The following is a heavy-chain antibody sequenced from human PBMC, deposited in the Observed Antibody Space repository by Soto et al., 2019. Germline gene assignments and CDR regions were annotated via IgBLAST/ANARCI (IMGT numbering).Heavy chain of an antibody. Sequence: QLQLQESGSGLVKPSQTLSLTCAVSGGSISSGGYSWSWIRQPPGKGLEWIGYIYHSGSTYYNPSLKGRVTISVDRSKNQCALKLSSVTAADTAVYYCATDGSGRYYFDYWGQGTLVTVSS. CDR1: GGSISSGGYS. J-gene: IGHJ4*02. D-gene: IGHD3-10*01. CDR2: IYHSGST. CDR3: ATDGSGRYYFDY. V-gene: IGHV4-30-2*01.